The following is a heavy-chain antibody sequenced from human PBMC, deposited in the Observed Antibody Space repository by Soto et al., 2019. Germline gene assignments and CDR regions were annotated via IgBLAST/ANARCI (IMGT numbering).Heavy chain of an antibody. CDR2: IWYDGSNK. V-gene: IGHV3-33*01. CDR3: ARMDSAKYYYYGMDV. CDR1: GFTFSSYG. J-gene: IGHJ6*02. D-gene: IGHD2-15*01. Sequence: GGSLRLSCAASGFTFSSYGMHWVRQAPGKGLEWVAVIWYDGSNKYYADSVKGRFTISRDNSKNTLYLQMNSLRAEDTAVYYCARMDSAKYYYYGMDVRGQGTTVTVSS.